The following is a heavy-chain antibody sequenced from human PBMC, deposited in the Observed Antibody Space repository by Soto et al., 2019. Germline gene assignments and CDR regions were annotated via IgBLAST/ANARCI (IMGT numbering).Heavy chain of an antibody. Sequence: EVQLVESGGGLVKPGGSLRLSCAVSGFTISHAWMNWVRQAPGKGLEWVGRFKSDASGGTPDHAAPIKDRFIISRDDSRNTMFLQMNSLRTEDTGIYCMTDLGDDGYWGQGTLVTVSS. CDR3: TDLGDDGY. J-gene: IGHJ4*02. V-gene: IGHV3-15*07. CDR2: FKSDASGGTP. CDR1: GFTISHAW. D-gene: IGHD5-12*01.